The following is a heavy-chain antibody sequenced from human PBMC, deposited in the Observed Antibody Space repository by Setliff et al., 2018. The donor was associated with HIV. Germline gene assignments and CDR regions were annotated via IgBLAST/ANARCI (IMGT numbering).Heavy chain of an antibody. CDR3: ARGRASYNVFDI. Sequence: SVKVSCKASGSTFTSYAINWVRQAPGQGLEWMGQIVPIFGTPSYAQKFQGRVTITADESTSTAYMELSSLRSEDSAVYYCARGRASYNVFDIWGQGTMVTVSS. CDR1: GSTFTSYA. CDR2: IVPIFGTP. D-gene: IGHD1-1*01. J-gene: IGHJ3*02. V-gene: IGHV1-69*13.